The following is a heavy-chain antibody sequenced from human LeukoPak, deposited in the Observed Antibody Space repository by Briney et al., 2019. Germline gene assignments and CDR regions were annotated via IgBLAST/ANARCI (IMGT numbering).Heavy chain of an antibody. CDR3: ARDLGLTGWAIFDY. Sequence: GGSLTLSCAASGFTVSSNYMSWGRKPQGEGLGGVAFIYSSGTTNYTTSVRGRFTISRDNSKNTLYLQMDSLRVEDAAVYYCARDLGLTGWAIFDYWGQGTLVTVSS. CDR1: GFTVSSNY. J-gene: IGHJ4*02. V-gene: IGHV3-53*05. D-gene: IGHD6-19*01. CDR2: IYSSGTT.